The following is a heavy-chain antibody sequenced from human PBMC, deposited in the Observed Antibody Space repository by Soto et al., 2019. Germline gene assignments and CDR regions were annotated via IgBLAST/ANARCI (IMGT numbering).Heavy chain of an antibody. V-gene: IGHV4-34*01. Sequence: SETLSLTCAVYGGSFSGYYWSWIRQPPGKGLEWIGEINHSGSTNYNPSLKSRVTISVDTSKNQFSLKLSSVTAADTAVYYCARGNTYRRAFDIWGQGTMVPVSS. CDR2: INHSGST. CDR1: GGSFSGYY. J-gene: IGHJ3*02. CDR3: ARGNTYRRAFDI.